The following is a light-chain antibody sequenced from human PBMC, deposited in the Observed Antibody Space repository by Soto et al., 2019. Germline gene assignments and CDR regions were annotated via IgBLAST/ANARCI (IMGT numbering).Light chain of an antibody. Sequence: QSVLTQPPSASGSPGQSVTFSGTGTSSDIGDYNYVSWYQQHPGKAPKLMIYEVAKRPSGVPDRFSGSKSGNTASLTVSGLQADDEADYYCSSYAGNNNYVFGTGTKGTVL. V-gene: IGLV2-8*01. J-gene: IGLJ1*01. CDR1: SSDIGDYNY. CDR3: SSYAGNNNYV. CDR2: EVA.